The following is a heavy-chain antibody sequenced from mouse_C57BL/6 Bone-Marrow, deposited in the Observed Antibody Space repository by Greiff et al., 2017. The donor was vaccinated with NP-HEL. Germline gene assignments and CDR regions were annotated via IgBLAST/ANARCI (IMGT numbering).Heavy chain of an antibody. CDR3: ARDSIYYGSKDY. D-gene: IGHD1-1*01. CDR1: GYTFTSYW. CDR2: IPPNSGST. V-gene: IGHV1-64*01. J-gene: IGHJ2*01. Sequence: QVQLQQPGAELVKPGASVKLSCKASGYTFTSYWMHWVKQRPGQGLEWIGMIPPNSGSTNYNEKFKSKATLTVDKSSSTAYMQLSSLTSEDSAVYYCARDSIYYGSKDYWGQGTTLTVSS.